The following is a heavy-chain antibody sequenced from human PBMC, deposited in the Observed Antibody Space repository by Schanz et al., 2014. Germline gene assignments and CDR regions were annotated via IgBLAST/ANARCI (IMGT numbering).Heavy chain of an antibody. Sequence: EVQLVESGGGLVQPGGSLRLSCAASGFSVGNKYMNWVRQAPGKGLEWVSAMNESHSTIYYADSVRGRFTISRDNAKNTLYLQMNTLRAEDTAVYYCARKMKLGVYGGKGHDSLDIWGQGTMVTVSS. CDR3: ARKMKLGVYGGKGHDSLDI. CDR2: MNESHSTI. J-gene: IGHJ3*02. CDR1: GFSVGNKY. D-gene: IGHD4-17*01. V-gene: IGHV3-48*04.